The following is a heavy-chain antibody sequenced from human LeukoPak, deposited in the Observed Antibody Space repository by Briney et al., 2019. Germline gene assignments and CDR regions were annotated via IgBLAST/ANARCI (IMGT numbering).Heavy chain of an antibody. CDR1: GFTFSTYN. CDR3: ARDLRGAHSA. Sequence: GGSLRLSCAASGFTFSTYNMNWVRQAPGKGLEWVSSITFTATYTYYADSVKGRFTISRDNAQNSLYLQMNSLRAEDTAVYYCARDLRGAHSAWGQGILVTVSS. CDR2: ITFTATYT. V-gene: IGHV3-21*01. J-gene: IGHJ5*02. D-gene: IGHD2-21*01.